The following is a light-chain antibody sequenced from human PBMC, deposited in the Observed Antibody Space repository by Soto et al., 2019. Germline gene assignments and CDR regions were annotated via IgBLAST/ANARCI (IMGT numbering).Light chain of an antibody. Sequence: QSALTQPASVSGSPGQSITISCTGTSSDVGIYNLVSWYQQHPGKAPKLMIYEGSKRPSGVSTRFSGSQSGNTASLTISGLQTEDEADYYCCSYAGTSTSVIFGGGTKLTVL. J-gene: IGLJ2*01. CDR2: EGS. CDR3: CSYAGTSTSVI. CDR1: SSDVGIYNL. V-gene: IGLV2-23*01.